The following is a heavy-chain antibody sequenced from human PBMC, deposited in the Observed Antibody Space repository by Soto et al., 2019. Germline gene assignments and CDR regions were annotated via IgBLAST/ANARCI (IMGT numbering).Heavy chain of an antibody. J-gene: IGHJ4*02. CDR2: IYYSGST. Sequence: VVSSETLSLTCTVSGGSISSYYWSWIRQPPGKGLKWIGYIYYSGSTNNNHSLKSRFTISVDTSKNHFSLKLSSVTAADTAVYYCARRYGSCFDYWGQGTLVTVSS. D-gene: IGHD5-18*01. CDR3: ARRYGSCFDY. CDR1: GGSISSYY. V-gene: IGHV4-59*08.